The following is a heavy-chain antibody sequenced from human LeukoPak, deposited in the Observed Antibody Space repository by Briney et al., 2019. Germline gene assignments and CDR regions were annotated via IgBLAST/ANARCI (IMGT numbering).Heavy chain of an antibody. V-gene: IGHV3-9*01. D-gene: IGHD6-13*01. CDR3: AKGYSSSWFQYYFDY. J-gene: IGHJ4*02. CDR1: GFTFDDYA. Sequence: GGSLRLSCAASGFTFDDYAMHWVRQAPGKGLEWVSGISWNSGSIGYADSVKGRFTISRDNAKNSLYLQMNSLRAEDTALYYCAKGYSSSWFQYYFDYWGQGTLVTASS. CDR2: ISWNSGSI.